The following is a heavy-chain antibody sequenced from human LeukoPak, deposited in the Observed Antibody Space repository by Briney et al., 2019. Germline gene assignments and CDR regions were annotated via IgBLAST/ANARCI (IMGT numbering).Heavy chain of an antibody. CDR1: GFSVSGNY. CDR2: IYSEEHGGST. V-gene: IGHV3-53*01. Sequence: GGSLRLSCAASGFSVSGNYMSWVRQAPGKGLEWVSLIYSEEHGGSTYYGDSVKGRFTIFRDNSKSTLFLQMNSLRAEDTAEYFCAKEDGREAGYSSDYWGQGTLVTVSS. J-gene: IGHJ4*02. CDR3: AKEDGREAGYSSDY. D-gene: IGHD6-13*01.